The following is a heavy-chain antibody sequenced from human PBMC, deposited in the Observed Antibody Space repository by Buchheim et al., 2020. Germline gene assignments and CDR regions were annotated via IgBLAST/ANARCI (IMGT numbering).Heavy chain of an antibody. CDR2: IKEEGREK. CDR3: ARGPYYHYYGMDV. J-gene: IGHJ6*02. CDR1: GFTFSSYW. V-gene: IGHV3-7*01. Sequence: EVQLVESGGGLVQPGGSLRLSCAASGFTFSSYWMSWVRQAPGQGLEWVANIKEEGREKNYVDSVKGRFTISRDNAKNSLYLQMNSLRAEDTAVYYCARGPYYHYYGMDVWGQGTT.